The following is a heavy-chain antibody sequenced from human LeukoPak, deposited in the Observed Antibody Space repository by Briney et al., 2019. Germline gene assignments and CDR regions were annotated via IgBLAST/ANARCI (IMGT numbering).Heavy chain of an antibody. Sequence: ASVKVSCKASGYTFTGYYMHWVRQAPGQGLEWMGWMNPNSGNTGYAQKFQGRVTITRNTSISTAYMELSSLRSEDTAVYYCARGGYSYGYRSRNWFDPWGQGTLVTVSS. CDR3: ARGGYSYGYRSRNWFDP. J-gene: IGHJ5*02. V-gene: IGHV1-8*03. CDR1: GYTFTGYY. D-gene: IGHD5-18*01. CDR2: MNPNSGNT.